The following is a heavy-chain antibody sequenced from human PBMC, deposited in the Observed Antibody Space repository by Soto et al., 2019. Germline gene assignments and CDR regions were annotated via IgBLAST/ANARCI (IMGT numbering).Heavy chain of an antibody. Sequence: EVQLLESGGGLVQPGGSLRLSCAASGFTFSSYAMSWVRQAPGKGLEWVSAISGSGGSTYYADSVKGRFTISRDNSKNKLYLQMNSLRAEDTAVYYCAKLGQYYDFWSGYSDYWGQGTLVTVSS. CDR1: GFTFSSYA. V-gene: IGHV3-23*01. J-gene: IGHJ4*02. D-gene: IGHD3-3*01. CDR3: AKLGQYYDFWSGYSDY. CDR2: ISGSGGST.